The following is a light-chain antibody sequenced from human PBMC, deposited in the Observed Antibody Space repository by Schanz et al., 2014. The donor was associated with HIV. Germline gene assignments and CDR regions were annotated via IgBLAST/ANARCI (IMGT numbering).Light chain of an antibody. Sequence: QSALTQPASVSGSPGQSITISCTGNSSDVGSYNLVSWYQQHPGKAPKLMIYEGSKRPSGVSNRFSGSKSGNTASLTISGLQAEDEADYYCCSYTTTSTYVFGAGTKLTVL. J-gene: IGLJ1*01. CDR3: CSYTTTSTYV. V-gene: IGLV2-23*01. CDR1: SSDVGSYNL. CDR2: EGS.